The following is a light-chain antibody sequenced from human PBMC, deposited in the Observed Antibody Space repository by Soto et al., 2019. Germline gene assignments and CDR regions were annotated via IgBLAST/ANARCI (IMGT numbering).Light chain of an antibody. CDR2: GAS. CDR1: QSVSSSY. V-gene: IGKV3-20*01. Sequence: EIVLTQSPGTLSLSPGERATLSCRASQSVSSSYLAWYQQTPGQAPRLLIYGASSRATGIPDRFSGSGSGTDFTLTISSLEPEDFAVYYCHQYGSSSYTFGQGTKLEIK. J-gene: IGKJ2*01. CDR3: HQYGSSSYT.